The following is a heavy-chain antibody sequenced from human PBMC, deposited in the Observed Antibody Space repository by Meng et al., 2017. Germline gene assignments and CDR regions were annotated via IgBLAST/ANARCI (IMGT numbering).Heavy chain of an antibody. D-gene: IGHD6-25*01. CDR1: GYNFPDYY. CDR2: INPKSGDT. Sequence: QGRLVESGAGVKKPVAPVKVSCKPSGYNFPDYYKPWVRRAPGQGLEWMGRINPKSGDTHYAQKFQARVTMTGDTSISTAYMELSGLRSDDTAMYYCARDEDISAAGKLFGDYWGQGTLVTVSS. CDR3: ARDEDISAAGKLFGDY. V-gene: IGHV1-2*06. J-gene: IGHJ4*02.